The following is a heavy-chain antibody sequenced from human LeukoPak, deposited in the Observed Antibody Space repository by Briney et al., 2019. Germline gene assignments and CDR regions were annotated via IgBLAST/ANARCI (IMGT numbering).Heavy chain of an antibody. V-gene: IGHV3-7*01. CDR3: AKDPPRVGATDGAFDI. D-gene: IGHD1-26*01. CDR1: GFIFSNYW. Sequence: GGSLRLSCAASGFIFSNYWMSWVRQAPGKGLEWVANIKQDGSEKYYVDSVKGRFTISRDNSKNTLYLQMNSLETEDTAVYYCAKDPPRVGATDGAFDIWGQGTMVTVSS. CDR2: IKQDGSEK. J-gene: IGHJ3*02.